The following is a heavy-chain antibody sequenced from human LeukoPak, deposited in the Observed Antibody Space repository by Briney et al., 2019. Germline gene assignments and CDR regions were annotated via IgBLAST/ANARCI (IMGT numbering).Heavy chain of an antibody. V-gene: IGHV4-4*07. J-gene: IGHJ6*03. CDR1: GGSISSYY. CDR2: IYTSGST. CDR3: AGDRGVRGVSYMDV. Sequence: SETLSLTCTVSGGSISSYYWSWIRQPAGKGLEWIGRIYTSGSTNYNPSLKSRVTMSVDTSKNQFSLKLSSVTAADTAVYYCAGDRGVRGVSYMDVGEKGTPVTISS. D-gene: IGHD3-10*01.